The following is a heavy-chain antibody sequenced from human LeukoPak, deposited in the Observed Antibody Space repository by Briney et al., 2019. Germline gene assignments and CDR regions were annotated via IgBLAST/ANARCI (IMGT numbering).Heavy chain of an antibody. CDR2: INPNSGGT. J-gene: IGHJ2*01. D-gene: IGHD2-2*01. V-gene: IGHV1-2*02. CDR1: GYTFTGYY. CDR3: ARVGGRGCSSTSCPNWYFDL. Sequence: VKVSCKASGYTFTGYYMHWVRQAPGQGLEWMGWINPNSGGTNYAQKFQGRVTMTRDTSTSTVYMELSSLRSEDTAVYYCARVGGRGCSSTSCPNWYFDLWGRGTLVTVSS.